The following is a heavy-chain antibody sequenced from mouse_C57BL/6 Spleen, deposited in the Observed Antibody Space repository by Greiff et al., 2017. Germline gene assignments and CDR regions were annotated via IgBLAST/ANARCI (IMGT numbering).Heavy chain of an antibody. Sequence: QVQLQQSGAELVRPGASVTLSCKASGYTFTDYEMHWVKQTPVHGLEWIGAIDPETGGTAYNQKFKGKDILTADKSSSTAYMELRSLTSEDSAVYYCTRDKSNYAMDYWGQGTSVTVSS. J-gene: IGHJ4*01. CDR2: IDPETGGT. V-gene: IGHV1-15*01. CDR1: GYTFTDYE. CDR3: TRDKSNYAMDY. D-gene: IGHD5-1*01.